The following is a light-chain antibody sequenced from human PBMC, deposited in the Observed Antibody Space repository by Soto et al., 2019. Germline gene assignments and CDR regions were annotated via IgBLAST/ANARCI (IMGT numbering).Light chain of an antibody. Sequence: VVLTQSPATLSLSPGEPATLSCRASQSISSSYLSWYQQKPGQAPRLVIYGASTRATGIPARFSGSGRGSGTDFTLTISSLHPEDFAVYYCLQDYHLPITFGQGTRLEIK. J-gene: IGKJ5*01. V-gene: IGKV3D-7*01. CDR3: LQDYHLPIT. CDR1: QSISSSY. CDR2: GAS.